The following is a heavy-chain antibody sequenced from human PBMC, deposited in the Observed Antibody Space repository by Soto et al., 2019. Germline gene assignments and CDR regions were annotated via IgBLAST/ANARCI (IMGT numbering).Heavy chain of an antibody. J-gene: IGHJ5*02. CDR1: GYTFSSFD. CDR2: MNPNSGNT. V-gene: IGHV1-8*01. CDR3: ARGIKYGAYSRWFDP. D-gene: IGHD4-17*01. Sequence: GPVKVSCKASGYTFSSFDINWVRQASGQGLEYLGWMNPNSGNTGYVQKFQGRVTMTRDTSISTAYMELSSLRSEDSAVYFCARGIKYGAYSRWFDPWG.